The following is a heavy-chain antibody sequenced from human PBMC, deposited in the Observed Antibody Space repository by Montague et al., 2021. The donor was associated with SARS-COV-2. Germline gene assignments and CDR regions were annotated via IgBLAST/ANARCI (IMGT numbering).Heavy chain of an antibody. J-gene: IGHJ4*02. D-gene: IGHD3-22*01. Sequence: SETLSLTCTVSGGSISSYYWSWIRQPPGKGLEWIGYLYYSGSTDYDPSLKSRVTISVDTSKNQFSLKLNSVTAADTAVYYCARDSHYYGSSGHFDYWGKGTLVTVSS. CDR2: LYYSGST. CDR1: GGSISSYY. CDR3: ARDSHYYGSSGHFDY. V-gene: IGHV4-59*01.